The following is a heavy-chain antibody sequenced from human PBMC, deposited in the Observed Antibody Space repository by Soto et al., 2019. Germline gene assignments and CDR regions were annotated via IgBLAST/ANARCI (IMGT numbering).Heavy chain of an antibody. CDR2: ISSSSGTI. Sequence: EVQLVESGGGLVQPGGSLRLSCAASGFTFSSYSMNWVRQAPGKGLEWVSYISSSSGTIYYADSVKGRFTISRDNAKNSLHLQMNSLRDEDTALYYCARDNWNDWGQGTMVTVAS. CDR1: GFTFSSYS. CDR3: ARDNWND. V-gene: IGHV3-48*02. J-gene: IGHJ3*01. D-gene: IGHD1-20*01.